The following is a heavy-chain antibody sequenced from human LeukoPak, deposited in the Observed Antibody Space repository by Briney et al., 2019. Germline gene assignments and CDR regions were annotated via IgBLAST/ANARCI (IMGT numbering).Heavy chain of an antibody. J-gene: IGHJ4*02. CDR2: MNPNSGNT. CDR1: GYTFTSYD. V-gene: IGHV1-8*01. CDR3: ARGIADDTFDY. D-gene: IGHD6-13*01. Sequence: ASVKVSCKASGYTFTSYDLNWVRQATGQGLEWMGWMNPNSGNTGYAQKFQGRVTMTRDTSISTAYMELSSLRSEDTAVYYCARGIADDTFDYWGQGTLVTVSS.